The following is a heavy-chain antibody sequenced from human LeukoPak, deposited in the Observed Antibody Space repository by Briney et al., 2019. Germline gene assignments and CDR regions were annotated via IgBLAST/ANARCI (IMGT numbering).Heavy chain of an antibody. J-gene: IGHJ6*02. Sequence: GGSLRLSCAATGFSFKDYGMHWVLQPPGKGLEWVSAINWNGGGTDYADSVKGRFTISRDNAKNSLYLQLSSLRPEDTALYYCAKHLTATNTYIFFGLDVWGQGTSVTVSS. V-gene: IGHV3-9*01. CDR3: AKHLTATNTYIFFGLDV. CDR2: INWNGGGT. D-gene: IGHD1-26*01. CDR1: GFSFKDYG.